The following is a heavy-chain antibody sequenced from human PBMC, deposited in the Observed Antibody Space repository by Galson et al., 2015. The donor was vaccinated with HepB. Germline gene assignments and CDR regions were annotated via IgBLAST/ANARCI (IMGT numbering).Heavy chain of an antibody. CDR1: GFTFSNAW. CDR2: IKSKTDGGTT. Sequence: SLRLSCAASGFTFSNAWMSWVRQAPGKGLEWVGRIKSKTDGGTTDYAAPVKGRFTISRDDSKNTLYLQMNSLKTEDTAVYYCTTDGGIVVVPAAHLGVGYWGQGTLVTVSS. CDR3: TTDGGIVVVPAAHLGVGY. V-gene: IGHV3-15*01. D-gene: IGHD2-2*01. J-gene: IGHJ4*02.